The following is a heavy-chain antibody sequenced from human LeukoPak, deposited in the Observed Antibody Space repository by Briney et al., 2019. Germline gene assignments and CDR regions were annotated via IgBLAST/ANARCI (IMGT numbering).Heavy chain of an antibody. CDR1: GYTFTGYY. CDR2: INPNSGGT. J-gene: IGHJ3*02. CDR3: ARCVTPTTADAFDI. V-gene: IGHV1-2*02. Sequence: ASVKVSCKASGYTFTGYYMHWVRQAPGQGLDWMGWINPNSGGTNYAQKFQGRVTMTRDTSISTAYMELSRLRSDDTAVYYCARCVTPTTADAFDIWGQGTMVTVSS. D-gene: IGHD2-21*02.